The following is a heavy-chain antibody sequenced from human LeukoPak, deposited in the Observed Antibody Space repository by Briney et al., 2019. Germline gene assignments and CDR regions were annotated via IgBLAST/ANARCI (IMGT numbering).Heavy chain of an antibody. Sequence: GGSLRLSCAASGFTFSSYGIHWVRQAPGKGLEWVSLISYDGSNKYYADSVKGRFTISRDNSKNTLYLQMKSLRAEDTAVYYCAKGGGYEAQYYYYYLDVWGKGTTVTISS. CDR2: ISYDGSNK. CDR1: GFTFSSYG. J-gene: IGHJ6*03. D-gene: IGHD5-12*01. CDR3: AKGGGYEAQYYYYYLDV. V-gene: IGHV3-30*18.